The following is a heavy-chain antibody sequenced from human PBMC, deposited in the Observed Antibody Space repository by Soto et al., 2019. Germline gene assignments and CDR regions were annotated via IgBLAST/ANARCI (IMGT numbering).Heavy chain of an antibody. D-gene: IGHD6-19*01. CDR1: GGCISSYY. J-gene: IGHJ4*02. V-gene: IGHV4-59*01. CDR3: ARGSSDVLNY. CDR2: IYYSGST. Sequence: SETLSLTCTVSGGCISSYYWSWIRQPPGKGLEWIGYIYYSGSTNYNPSLKSRVTISVDTSKNQFSLKLSSVTAADTAVYYCARGSSDVLNYWGQGTLVTVSS.